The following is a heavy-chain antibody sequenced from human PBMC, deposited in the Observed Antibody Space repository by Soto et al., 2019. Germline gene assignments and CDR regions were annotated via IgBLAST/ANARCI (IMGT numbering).Heavy chain of an antibody. CDR1: GYTFTSYD. V-gene: IGHV1-8*01. CDR2: MNPNSGNT. J-gene: IGHJ6*03. Sequence: ASVKVSCKASGYTFTSYDINWVRQATGQGLEWMGWMNPNSGNTGYAQKFQGRVTMTRNTSISTAYMELSSLRSEDTAVYYCAIGLLNDFWSAHYYYYYMDVWGKGTTVTVSS. D-gene: IGHD3-3*01. CDR3: AIGLLNDFWSAHYYYYYMDV.